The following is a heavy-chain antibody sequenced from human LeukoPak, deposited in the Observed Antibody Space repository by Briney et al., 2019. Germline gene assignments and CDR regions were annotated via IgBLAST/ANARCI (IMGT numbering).Heavy chain of an antibody. CDR2: ISGSGGTT. CDR3: AKDFYGNTYYYYGMDV. D-gene: IGHD2/OR15-2a*01. CDR1: GFTFSSYS. V-gene: IGHV3-23*01. J-gene: IGHJ6*02. Sequence: PGGSLRLSCAASGFTFSSYSMTWVRQAPGKGLEWVSAISGSGGTTYYADSVKGRFTISRDNSKKTLYLQMNSLRAEDTAIYYCAKDFYGNTYYYYGMDVWGQGTTVTVSS.